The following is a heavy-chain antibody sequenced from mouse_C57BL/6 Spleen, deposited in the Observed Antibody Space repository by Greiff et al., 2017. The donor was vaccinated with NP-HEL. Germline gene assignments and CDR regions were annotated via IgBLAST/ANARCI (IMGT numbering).Heavy chain of an antibody. CDR3: ARRRLLRSTVVDYFDY. V-gene: IGHV1-9*01. D-gene: IGHD1-1*01. J-gene: IGHJ2*01. CDR1: GYTFTGYW. CDR2: ILPGSGST. Sequence: VQLQESGAELMKPGASVKLSCKATGYTFTGYWLEWVKQRPGHGLEWIGEILPGSGSTNYNEKFKGKATFTADTSSNTAYMQLSSLTTEDSAIYYCARRRLLRSTVVDYFDYWGQGTTLTVSS.